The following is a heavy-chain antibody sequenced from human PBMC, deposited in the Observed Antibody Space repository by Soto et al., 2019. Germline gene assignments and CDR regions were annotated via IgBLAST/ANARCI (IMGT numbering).Heavy chain of an antibody. V-gene: IGHV3-74*01. Sequence: PGGALRPSCAASKFSFNNYWMHWVRQVPGKGPAWVSRINRDGSKTEYADSVKGRFTISRDNTNNTLYLQMDSLRVEDTAMYYCVREPWGFSGTWYDYWGQGTLVTVSS. D-gene: IGHD6-13*01. CDR1: KFSFNNYW. CDR2: INRDGSKT. J-gene: IGHJ4*02. CDR3: VREPWGFSGTWYDY.